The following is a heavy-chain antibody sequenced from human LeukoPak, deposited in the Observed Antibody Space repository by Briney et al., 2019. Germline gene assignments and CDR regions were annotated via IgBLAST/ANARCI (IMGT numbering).Heavy chain of an antibody. V-gene: IGHV3-15*01. CDR1: GFTFTNAW. Sequence: GGSLRLSCVDSGFTFTNAWMSWVRQAPGKGLEWIGRIKSKTDGETTNYAEPVRGRFTISRDDPKSAVYLQMNSLKIEDTAVYYCTTDLGTYYHGSQRLIPIDYWGQGTLVTVSS. D-gene: IGHD3-10*01. J-gene: IGHJ4*02. CDR2: IKSKTDGETT. CDR3: TTDLGTYYHGSQRLIPIDY.